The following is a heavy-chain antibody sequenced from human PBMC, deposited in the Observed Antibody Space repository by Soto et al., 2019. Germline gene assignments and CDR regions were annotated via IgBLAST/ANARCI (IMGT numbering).Heavy chain of an antibody. J-gene: IGHJ3*02. CDR1: GYTFTGYY. V-gene: IGHV1-2*04. CDR3: ARASSITIFGVVIKNDAFDI. D-gene: IGHD3-3*01. CDR2: INPNSGGT. Sequence: ASVKVSCKASGYTFTGYYMHWVRQAPGQGLEWLGWINPNSGGTNYAQKFQGWVTMTRDTSFSTAYMELSRLRSDDTAVYYCARASSITIFGVVIKNDAFDIWGQGTMVTVSS.